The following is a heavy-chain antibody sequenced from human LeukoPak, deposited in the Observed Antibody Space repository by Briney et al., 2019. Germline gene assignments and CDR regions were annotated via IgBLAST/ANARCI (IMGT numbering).Heavy chain of an antibody. D-gene: IGHD6-19*01. CDR2: IIPILGII. Sequence: GASVKVSCKASGGTFNNYAFSWVRQAPGQGLEWMGRIIPILGIINYAQKFQDRVTITADKSTTTAYMELSSLRSEDTAVYYCASHAVGGTGDNDYWGQGTLVTVSS. V-gene: IGHV1-69*04. J-gene: IGHJ4*02. CDR1: GGTFNNYA. CDR3: ASHAVGGTGDNDY.